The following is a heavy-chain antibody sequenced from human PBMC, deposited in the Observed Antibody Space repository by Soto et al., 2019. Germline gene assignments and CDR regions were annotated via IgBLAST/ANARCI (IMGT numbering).Heavy chain of an antibody. CDR3: ARDRPRENYGGNYYYDMDV. CDR2: INAGNGNT. CDR1: GYTFTSYA. Sequence: ASVKVSCKASGYTFTSYAMHWVRQAPGQRLEWMGWINAGNGNTKYSQKFQGRVTITRDTSASTAYMELSSLRSEDTAVYYCARDRPRENYGGNYYYDMDVWGQGTTVTVSS. V-gene: IGHV1-3*01. J-gene: IGHJ6*02. D-gene: IGHD4-17*01.